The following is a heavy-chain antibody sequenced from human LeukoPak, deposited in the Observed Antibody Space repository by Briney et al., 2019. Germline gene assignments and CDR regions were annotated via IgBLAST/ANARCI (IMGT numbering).Heavy chain of an antibody. V-gene: IGHV1-2*02. CDR1: GYTFTGYY. J-gene: IGHJ3*02. Sequence: SVKVSCKASGYTFTGYYMHWVRQAPGQGLEWMGWINPNSGDTNYAQKFQGRVTMTRDTSISTAYMELSRLTSDDTAVFYCARGRLGSGSQYDAFDIWGQGTMVTVSS. CDR2: INPNSGDT. D-gene: IGHD3-10*01. CDR3: ARGRLGSGSQYDAFDI.